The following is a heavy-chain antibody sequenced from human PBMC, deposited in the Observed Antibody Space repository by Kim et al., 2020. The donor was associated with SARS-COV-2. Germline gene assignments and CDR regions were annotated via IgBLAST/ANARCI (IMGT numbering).Heavy chain of an antibody. CDR1: GGTFSSYT. D-gene: IGHD2-2*01. V-gene: IGHV1-69*02. Sequence: SVKVSCKASGGTFSSYTISWVRQAPGQGLEWMGSIIPILGIANYAQKFQGRVTITADKSTSTAYMELSSLRSEDTAVYYCARTYCSSTSFYETGFQHWGQGTLVTVSS. J-gene: IGHJ1*01. CDR2: IIPILGIA. CDR3: ARTYCSSTSFYETGFQH.